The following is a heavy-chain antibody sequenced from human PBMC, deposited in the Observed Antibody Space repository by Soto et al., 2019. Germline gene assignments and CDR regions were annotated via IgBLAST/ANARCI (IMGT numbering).Heavy chain of an antibody. J-gene: IGHJ6*03. CDR2: VSSRSSTI. CDR3: AREDSSYYYYMDV. V-gene: IGHV3-48*01. CDR1: GFTFSSYS. D-gene: IGHD2-15*01. Sequence: GGSLRLSCAASGFTFSSYSMNWVRQAPGKGLEWVSYVSSRSSTIYYADSVKGRFTISRDNARNSLYLQMNSLRVEDTAVYYCAREDSSYYYYMDVWGKGTTVTVSS.